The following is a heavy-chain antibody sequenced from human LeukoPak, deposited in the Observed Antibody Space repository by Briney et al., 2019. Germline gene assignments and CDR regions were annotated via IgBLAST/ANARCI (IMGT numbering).Heavy chain of an antibody. D-gene: IGHD1-26*01. J-gene: IGHJ4*02. V-gene: IGHV3-30*03. Sequence: GGSLRLSCTASGFTFSDYGLHWVRQVPGKGLEWVAVIAYDGSHKYYADSVKGRFTISRDNSKNTLYLQMNSLRAEDTAVYYCARGSVGPDCWGQGTLVTVSS. CDR2: IAYDGSHK. CDR3: ARGSVGPDC. CDR1: GFTFSDYG.